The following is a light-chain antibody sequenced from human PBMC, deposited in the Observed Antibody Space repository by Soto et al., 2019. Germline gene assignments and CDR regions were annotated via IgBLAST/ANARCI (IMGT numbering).Light chain of an antibody. Sequence: EIVMTQSPATLSVSPGERATLSCRASQTINNNVAWYQLKDGQVPRLLIYGASTRATGIQARFSGSGSGTEFTLTISSLQSEDFAVYYCKQYNNWPRTFGQGTKVDIK. CDR2: GAS. CDR3: KQYNNWPRT. CDR1: QTINNN. J-gene: IGKJ1*01. V-gene: IGKV3-15*01.